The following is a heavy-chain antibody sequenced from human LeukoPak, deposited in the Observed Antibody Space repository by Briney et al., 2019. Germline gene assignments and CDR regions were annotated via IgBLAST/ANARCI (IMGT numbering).Heavy chain of an antibody. CDR1: GFTFSSYA. CDR3: AKAYYDSSGYYTVAVGSDY. Sequence: GGSLRLSCAASGFTFSSYAMSWVRQAPGKGLEWVSAISGSGGSTYYADSVKGRFTISRDNSKNTLYLQMNSLRAEDTAVYYCAKAYYDSSGYYTVAVGSDYWGQGTLVTVSS. D-gene: IGHD3-22*01. J-gene: IGHJ4*02. V-gene: IGHV3-23*01. CDR2: ISGSGGST.